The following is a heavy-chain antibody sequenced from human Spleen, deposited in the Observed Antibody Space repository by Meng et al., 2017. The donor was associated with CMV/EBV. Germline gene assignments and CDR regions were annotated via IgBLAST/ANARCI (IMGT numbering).Heavy chain of an antibody. J-gene: IGHJ6*02. Sequence: GSLRLSCAASGFTFNNYEVNWVRQPPGKGLEWIGEINHSGSTNYNPSLKSRVTISVDTSKNQFSLKLSSVTAADTAVYYCARGSPTSYVYYYYYGMDVWGQGTTVTVSS. D-gene: IGHD2-2*01. CDR2: INHSGST. V-gene: IGHV4-34*01. CDR3: ARGSPTSYVYYYYYGMDV. CDR1: GFTFNNYE.